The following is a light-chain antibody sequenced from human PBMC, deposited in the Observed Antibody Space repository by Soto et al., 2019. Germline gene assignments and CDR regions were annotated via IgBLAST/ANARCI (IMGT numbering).Light chain of an antibody. J-gene: IGKJ2*01. CDR1: HSINNY. Sequence: IQMTQSPSSLSASVGDRVIITCRSDHSINNYLNWYQQRPGKVPKLLIYAASTLQSGVPSRFSGSGSGRVFPLTINSLQTEDFATYYCQQSYSTLGTFGRGTRVEI. CDR2: AAS. CDR3: QQSYSTLGT. V-gene: IGKV1-39*01.